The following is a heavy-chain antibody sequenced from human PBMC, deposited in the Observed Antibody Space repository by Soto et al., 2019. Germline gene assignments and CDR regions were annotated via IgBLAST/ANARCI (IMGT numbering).Heavy chain of an antibody. CDR3: AKDGSHNFDY. CDR1: GFTFSHSA. CDR2: MSYDGSNE. J-gene: IGHJ4*02. D-gene: IGHD1-26*01. V-gene: IGHV3-30*18. Sequence: QVQLVESGGGVVQPGRSLRLSCAASGFTFSHSAMHWVRQAPGKGLAWVALMSYDGSNEYYADYVKGRFTISRDNSKNTLYLQMNSLRAEDTAVYYCAKDGSHNFDYWGQGTLVTVSS.